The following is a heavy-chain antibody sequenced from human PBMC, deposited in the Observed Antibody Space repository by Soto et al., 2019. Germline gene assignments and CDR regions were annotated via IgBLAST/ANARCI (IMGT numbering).Heavy chain of an antibody. Sequence: ASVKVSCKASGYTFTSYYMHWVRQAPGQGLEWMGIINPSGGSTSYAQKFQGRVTMTRDTSTSTVYMELSSLRSEDTAVYYCAREGITFGGVIVIQGYFDYWGQGTLVTVAS. CDR3: AREGITFGGVIVIQGYFDY. D-gene: IGHD3-16*02. CDR1: GYTFTSYY. V-gene: IGHV1-46*03. CDR2: INPSGGST. J-gene: IGHJ4*02.